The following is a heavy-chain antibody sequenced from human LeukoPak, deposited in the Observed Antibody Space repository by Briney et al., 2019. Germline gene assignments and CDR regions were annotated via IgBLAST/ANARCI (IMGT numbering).Heavy chain of an antibody. CDR1: GGSISSYY. J-gene: IGHJ4*02. CDR3: ASHDSSGYAFFDY. D-gene: IGHD3-22*01. CDR2: IYYSGST. V-gene: IGHV4-59*08. Sequence: SETLSLTCTVSGGSISSYYWSWIRQPPGKGLEWIGYIYYSGSTNYNPSLKSRVTISVDTSKNQFSLKLSSVTAADTAVYYCASHDSSGYAFFDYWGQGTLVTVSS.